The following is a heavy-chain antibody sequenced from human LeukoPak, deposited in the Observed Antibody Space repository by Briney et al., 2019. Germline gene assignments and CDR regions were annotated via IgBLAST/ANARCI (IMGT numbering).Heavy chain of an antibody. Sequence: GGSLRLSCAASGFTFNSYTMNWVRQAPGKGLEWVSVISGSGAATHYADSVKGRCTISRDNSKNMLYLQMNSLRAEDTAVYYCARDPSGGDYWGQGTLVTVSS. D-gene: IGHD3-10*01. CDR1: GFTFNSYT. CDR3: ARDPSGGDY. V-gene: IGHV3-23*01. CDR2: ISGSGAAT. J-gene: IGHJ4*02.